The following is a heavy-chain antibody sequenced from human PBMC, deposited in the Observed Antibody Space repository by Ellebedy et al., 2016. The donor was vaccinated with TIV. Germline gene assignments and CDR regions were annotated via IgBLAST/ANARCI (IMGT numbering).Heavy chain of an antibody. CDR2: ISSSSTTI. J-gene: IGHJ6*02. CDR3: ARDGGRGDYYYGMDV. Sequence: PGGSLRLSCAASGFTFSTYRMTWVRKAPGKGLEWISYISSSSTTIYYADSVKGRFTISRDNVKNSLYLQMNSLRAEDTAVYYCARDGGRGDYYYGMDVWGQGTTVTVSS. D-gene: IGHD3-10*01. CDR1: GFTFSTYR. V-gene: IGHV3-48*01.